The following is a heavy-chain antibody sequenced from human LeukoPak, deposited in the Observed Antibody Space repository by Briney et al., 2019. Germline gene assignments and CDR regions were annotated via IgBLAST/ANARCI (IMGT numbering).Heavy chain of an antibody. CDR1: GFTFSAYS. V-gene: IGHV3-48*01. Sequence: PGGSLRLSCAASGFTFSAYSLRWVRQAPGKGLEWLSYISSTGSTIYYAGSVKGRFTISRDNSKNTLYLQMNSLRAEDTAVYYCAKGTKPYYGSGSYYPDYWGQGTLVTVSS. CDR3: AKGTKPYYGSGSYYPDY. CDR2: ISSTGSTI. J-gene: IGHJ4*02. D-gene: IGHD3-10*01.